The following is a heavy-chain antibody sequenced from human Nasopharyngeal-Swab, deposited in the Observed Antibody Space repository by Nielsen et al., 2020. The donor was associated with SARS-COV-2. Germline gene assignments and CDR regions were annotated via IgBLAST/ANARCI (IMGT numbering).Heavy chain of an antibody. J-gene: IGHJ4*02. CDR1: GFTFSDYY. CDR3: ARDVNWNDGAYYFDY. Sequence: GGSLRLSCAASGFTFSDYYMSWIRQAPGKGLEWVSSISSSSSYIYYADSVKGRFTISRDNAKNSLYLQMNSLRAEDTAVYYCARDVNWNDGAYYFDYWGQGTLVTVSS. V-gene: IGHV3-11*06. D-gene: IGHD1-1*01. CDR2: ISSSSSYI.